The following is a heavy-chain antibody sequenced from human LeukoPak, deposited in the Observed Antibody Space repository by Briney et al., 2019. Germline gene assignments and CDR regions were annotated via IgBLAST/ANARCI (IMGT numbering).Heavy chain of an antibody. D-gene: IGHD5-18*01. J-gene: IGHJ4*02. Sequence: EASVKVSCKASGYTFTGYYMHWVRQAPGQGLEWMGWINPNSGGTNYAQKFQGRVTMTRDTSISTAYMELSRLRSDDTAVYYCARVDTAMIPSHYFDYWGQGTLVTVSS. CDR3: ARVDTAMIPSHYFDY. V-gene: IGHV1-2*02. CDR2: INPNSGGT. CDR1: GYTFTGYY.